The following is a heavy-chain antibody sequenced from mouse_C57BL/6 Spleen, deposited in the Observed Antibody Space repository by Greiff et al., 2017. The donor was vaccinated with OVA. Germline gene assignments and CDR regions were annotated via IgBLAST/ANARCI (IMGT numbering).Heavy chain of an antibody. CDR3: ARSIYDGYYVYFDV. CDR1: GYTFTSYW. CDR2: INPSNGGT. J-gene: IGHJ1*03. D-gene: IGHD2-3*01. V-gene: IGHV1-53*01. Sequence: QVQLKQPGTELVKPGASVKLSCKASGYTFTSYWMHWVKQRPGQGLEWIGNINPSNGGTNYNEKFKSKATLTVDKSSSTAYMQLSSLTSEDSAVYYCARSIYDGYYVYFDVWGTGTTVTVSS.